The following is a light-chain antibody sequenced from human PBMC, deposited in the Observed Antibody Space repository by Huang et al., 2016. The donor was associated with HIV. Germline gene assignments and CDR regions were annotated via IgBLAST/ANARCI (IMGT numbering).Light chain of an antibody. CDR1: QSVSSY. V-gene: IGKV3-11*01. Sequence: EIVLTQSPATLSLSPGERATLSCRASQSVSSYLAWYQQKPGQAPRLLIYDASNRATGIPARFRGSGSGTDFTLTISSLVPEDFAVYYCQQRSNWPPIFTFGPGTKVDIK. J-gene: IGKJ3*01. CDR3: QQRSNWPPIFT. CDR2: DAS.